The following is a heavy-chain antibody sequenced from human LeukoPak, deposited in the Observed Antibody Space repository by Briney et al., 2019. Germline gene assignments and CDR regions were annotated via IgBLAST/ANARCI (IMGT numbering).Heavy chain of an antibody. CDR2: IWYDGSNK. Sequence: PGGSLRLSCAASGFTFSSYGMHWVRQAPGKGLEWVAVIWYDGSNKYYADSVKGRFTISRDNSKNTLYLQMNSLRAEDTAVYYCAKVRGYGDYHDAFDIWGQGTMVTVSS. CDR3: AKVRGYGDYHDAFDI. J-gene: IGHJ3*02. V-gene: IGHV3-33*06. D-gene: IGHD4-17*01. CDR1: GFTFSSYG.